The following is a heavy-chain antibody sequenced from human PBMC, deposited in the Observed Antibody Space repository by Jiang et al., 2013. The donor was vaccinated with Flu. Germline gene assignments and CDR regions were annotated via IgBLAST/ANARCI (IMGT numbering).Heavy chain of an antibody. J-gene: IGHJ4*02. CDR2: INPNSGGT. D-gene: IGHD3-3*01. CDR3: ARDQADGVGALDY. V-gene: IGHV1-2*02. Sequence: WVRQAPGQGLEWMGWINPNSGGTNYAQKFQGRVTMTRDTSISTAYMELSRLRSDDTAVYYCARDQADGVGALDYWGQGTLVTVSS.